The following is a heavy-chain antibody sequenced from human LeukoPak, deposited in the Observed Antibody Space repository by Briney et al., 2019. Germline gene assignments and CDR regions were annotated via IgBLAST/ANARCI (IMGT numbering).Heavy chain of an antibody. V-gene: IGHV3-7*01. J-gene: IGHJ4*02. Sequence: PGGSVRLSCAASGFTFSSYWMSWVRQAPGKGLEWVANIKQDGSEKYYVDSVKGRFTISRDNAKNSLYLQMNSLRAEDTAVYYCARSSSGWRNYYFDYWGQGTLVTVSP. CDR2: IKQDGSEK. CDR3: ARSSSGWRNYYFDY. CDR1: GFTFSSYW. D-gene: IGHD6-19*01.